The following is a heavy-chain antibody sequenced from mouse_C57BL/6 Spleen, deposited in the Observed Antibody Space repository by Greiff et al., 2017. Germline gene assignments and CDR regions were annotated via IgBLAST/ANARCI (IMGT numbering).Heavy chain of an antibody. CDR1: GFTFSDYY. D-gene: IGHD1-1*01. CDR2: INYDGSST. V-gene: IGHV5-16*01. Sequence: EVKVVESEGGLVQPGSSMKLSCTASGFTFSDYYMAWVRQVPEKGLEWVANINYDGSSTYYLDSLKSRFIISRDNAKNILYLQMSSLKSEDTATYYCARDHYGSNWYFDVWGTGTTVTVSS. J-gene: IGHJ1*03. CDR3: ARDHYGSNWYFDV.